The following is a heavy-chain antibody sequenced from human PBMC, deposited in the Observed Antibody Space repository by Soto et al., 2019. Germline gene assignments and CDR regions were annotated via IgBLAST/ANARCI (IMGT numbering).Heavy chain of an antibody. CDR3: ARAFTATAMFLPSFLIDY. Sequence: GGSLRLSCAASGFTFSSYAMHWVRQAPGKGLEWVAVISYDGSNKYYADSVKGRFTISRDNSKNTLYLQMNSLRAEDTAVYYCARAFTATAMFLPSFLIDYWGQGTLVTVSS. V-gene: IGHV3-30-3*01. J-gene: IGHJ4*02. CDR1: GFTFSSYA. CDR2: ISYDGSNK. D-gene: IGHD2-2*01.